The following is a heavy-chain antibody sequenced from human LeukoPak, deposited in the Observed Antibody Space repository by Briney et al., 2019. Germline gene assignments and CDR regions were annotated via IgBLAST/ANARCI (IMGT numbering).Heavy chain of an antibody. D-gene: IGHD3-10*01. CDR1: GFSFSSYA. Sequence: GGSLRLSCAASGFSFSSYAMTWVRQAPGKGLEWVSSIDAGGGDTYHSDSVKGRFTISRDNAKNSLYLQMNSLRAEDTAVYYCARDLVVRGVSSYYYYYGMDVWGQGTTVTVSS. V-gene: IGHV3-21*01. CDR3: ARDLVVRGVSSYYYYYGMDV. J-gene: IGHJ6*02. CDR2: IDAGGGDT.